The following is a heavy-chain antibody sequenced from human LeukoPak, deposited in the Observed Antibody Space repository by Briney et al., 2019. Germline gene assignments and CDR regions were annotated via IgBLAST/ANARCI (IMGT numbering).Heavy chain of an antibody. Sequence: PGGSLRLSCAASSGFTLSSFWMTWVRQAPGKGLEWVANIKQDGSLKNYVDSLKGRFTISRDNAKNSVYLQMSSLRAEDTAVYYCAKDLERHIVVVTASAVDYWGQGILVTVSS. D-gene: IGHD2-21*02. CDR1: GFTLSSFW. CDR3: AKDLERHIVVVTASAVDY. J-gene: IGHJ4*02. CDR2: IKQDGSLK. V-gene: IGHV3-7*01.